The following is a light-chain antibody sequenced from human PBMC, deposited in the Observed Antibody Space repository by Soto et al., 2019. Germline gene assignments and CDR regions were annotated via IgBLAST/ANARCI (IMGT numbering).Light chain of an antibody. CDR2: DAS. CDR3: QQYKNYSPST. CDR1: QNIGNL. V-gene: IGKV1-5*01. J-gene: IGKJ2*01. Sequence: DIEMTQSPSTLSASVGDRVTVTCRASQNIGNLLAWYQQKPGKAPNLLISDASNLEIGVPSRFSGSGSETACTLTITSLQPEDFATYYCQQYKNYSPSTFGQGTKLDI.